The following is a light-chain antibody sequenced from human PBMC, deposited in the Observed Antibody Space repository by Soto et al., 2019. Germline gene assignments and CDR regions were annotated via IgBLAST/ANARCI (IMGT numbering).Light chain of an antibody. CDR1: SSDVGGSNY. Sequence: QPVLTQPPSASGSPGQSVTFSCTGTSSDVGGSNYVSWYQQHPGKAPKLMIYEVTKRPSGVPDRFSGSKSGNTASLTVSGLQAEDEADYYCSSYAGSNNLVFGGGTKLTVL. V-gene: IGLV2-8*01. J-gene: IGLJ2*01. CDR3: SSYAGSNNLV. CDR2: EVT.